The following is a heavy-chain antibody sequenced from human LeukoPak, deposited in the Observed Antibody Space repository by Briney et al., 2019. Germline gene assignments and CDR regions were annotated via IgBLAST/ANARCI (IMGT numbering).Heavy chain of an antibody. Sequence: PGGSLRLSCAASGFTFSSYGMHWVRQAPGRGLVGVAFIRYDGSNKYYADSVKGRFTISRDNSKNTLYLQMNSLRAEDTAVYYCAKDGVFGDYYYYYMDVWGKGTTVTVSS. V-gene: IGHV3-30*02. CDR1: GFTFSSYG. D-gene: IGHD3-10*02. J-gene: IGHJ6*03. CDR2: IRYDGSNK. CDR3: AKDGVFGDYYYYYMDV.